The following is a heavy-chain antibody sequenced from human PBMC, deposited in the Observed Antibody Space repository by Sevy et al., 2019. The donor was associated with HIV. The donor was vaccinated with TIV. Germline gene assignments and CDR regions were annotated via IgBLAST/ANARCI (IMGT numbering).Heavy chain of an antibody. CDR3: ARELWYGELGGWFDP. CDR1: GFSFSDYN. Sequence: GGSLRLSCEASGFSFSDYNMDWVRQAPGRGLEWLGRSGNKGNIYTTQYAASVKGRFSISRDDLKNSLSLQMNSLNTEDTAVYYCARELWYGELGGWFDPWGQGTLVTVSS. CDR2: SGNKGNIYTT. J-gene: IGHJ5*02. D-gene: IGHD3-10*01. V-gene: IGHV3-72*01.